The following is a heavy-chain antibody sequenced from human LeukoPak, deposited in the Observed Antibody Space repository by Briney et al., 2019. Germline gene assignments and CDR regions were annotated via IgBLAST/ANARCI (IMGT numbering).Heavy chain of an antibody. V-gene: IGHV3-49*04. CDR2: IRSKTYGGTT. D-gene: IGHD4-23*01. J-gene: IGHJ4*02. CDR1: GFTFGDYA. Sequence: TGGSLRLSCTASGFTFGDYAMSWVRQAPGKGLEWVGFIRSKTYGGTTEYAASVKGRFTISGDDSNTIAYLQMNSLKTDDTAVYYCTRVGTLDFHFDFWGQGTLVTVSS. CDR3: TRVGTLDFHFDF.